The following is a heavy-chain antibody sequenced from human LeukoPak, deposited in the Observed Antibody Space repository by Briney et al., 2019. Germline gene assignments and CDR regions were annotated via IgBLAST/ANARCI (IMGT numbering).Heavy chain of an antibody. CDR1: GFTVSSYA. J-gene: IGHJ4*02. CDR3: AKHRPPYCGGDCYSGSFDY. D-gene: IGHD2-21*02. V-gene: IGHV3-23*01. Sequence: GGSLRLSRVASGFTVSSYAMRWVRQAPGKGLEGVSAISGSGGSTYCADSVKVPFTISRDNSKNTLNLQMNSLRTEDTAVYYSAKHRPPYCGGDCYSGSFDYWGQGTLVTVSS. CDR2: ISGSGGST.